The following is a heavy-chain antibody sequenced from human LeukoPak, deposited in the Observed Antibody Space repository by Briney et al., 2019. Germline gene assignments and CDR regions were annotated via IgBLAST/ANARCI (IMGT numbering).Heavy chain of an antibody. D-gene: IGHD1-14*01. J-gene: IGHJ5*02. Sequence: GGSLRLSCAASGFTFSSYSMNWVRQAPGKGLEWVSSISSSSSYIYYADSVKGRFTISRDNAKNSLYLQMNSLRAEDTAVYYCVKDRRNPYRPEGPFDPWGQGTLVTVSS. CDR1: GFTFSSYS. V-gene: IGHV3-21*01. CDR2: ISSSSSYI. CDR3: VKDRRNPYRPEGPFDP.